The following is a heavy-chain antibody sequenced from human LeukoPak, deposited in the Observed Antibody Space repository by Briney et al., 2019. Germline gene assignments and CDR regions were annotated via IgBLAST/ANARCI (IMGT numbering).Heavy chain of an antibody. J-gene: IGHJ4*02. CDR2: IRQGGSDK. CDR1: GFTFSSNW. Sequence: GGSLRLSCAASGFTFSSNWMSWVRQAPGKGLEWVANIRQGGSDKYYVDSVKGRFTISRDNAKNSLSLQMNSLRVEDTAVYYCARDRDCGDGGCYPHFDYWGQGVRVTVSS. V-gene: IGHV3-7*01. D-gene: IGHD2-15*01. CDR3: ARDRDCGDGGCYPHFDY.